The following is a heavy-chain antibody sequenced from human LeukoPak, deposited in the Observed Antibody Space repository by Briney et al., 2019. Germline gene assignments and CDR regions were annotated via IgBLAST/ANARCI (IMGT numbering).Heavy chain of an antibody. CDR1: GGSFSGYY. J-gene: IGHJ4*01. Sequence: SETLSLTCAVYGGSFSGYYWSWVRQPPGKGLEWIGEINHSGSTNYNPSLKSRVTISVDTSKNQFSLKLSSVTAADTAVYYCAEDSSTLGNLAGHFGSLVRGTLVTVSS. CDR2: INHSGST. CDR3: AEDSSTLGNLAGHFGS. D-gene: IGHD6-13*01. V-gene: IGHV4-34*01.